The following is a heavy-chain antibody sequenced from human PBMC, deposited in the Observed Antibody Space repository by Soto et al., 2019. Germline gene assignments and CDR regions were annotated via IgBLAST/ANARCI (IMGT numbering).Heavy chain of an antibody. J-gene: IGHJ4*02. Sequence: SETLSLTCTVSGGSIGSYYWSWIRQPPGKGLEWIGYIYYSGSTNYNPSLKSRVTISVDTSKNQFSLKLSSVTAADTAVYYCARHGYYGDYNFDYWGQGTLVTVSS. D-gene: IGHD4-17*01. CDR2: IYYSGST. V-gene: IGHV4-59*08. CDR3: ARHGYYGDYNFDY. CDR1: GGSIGSYY.